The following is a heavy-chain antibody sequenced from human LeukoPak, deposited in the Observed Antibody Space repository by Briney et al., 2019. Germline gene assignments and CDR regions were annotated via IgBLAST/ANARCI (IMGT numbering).Heavy chain of an antibody. V-gene: IGHV4-39*01. CDR2: IYYSGST. D-gene: IGHD6-13*01. J-gene: IGHJ1*01. CDR3: ASSWGQQLYFQH. CDR1: GGSISSSSYY. Sequence: SETLSLTCTVSGGSISSSSYYCGWTRQPPGKGLEWIGSIYYSGSTYYNPSLKSRVTISVDTSKNQFSLKLSSVTAADTAVYCCASSWGQQLYFQHWGQGTLVTVSS.